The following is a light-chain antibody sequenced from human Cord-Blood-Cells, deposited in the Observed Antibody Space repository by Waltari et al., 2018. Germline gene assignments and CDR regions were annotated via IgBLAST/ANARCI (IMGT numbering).Light chain of an antibody. CDR1: QSVLYSSNNKDY. V-gene: IGKV4-1*01. CDR2: WAS. J-gene: IGKJ2*01. Sequence: DIVMTQSPDYLAVSLGERATINCKSSQSVLYSSNNKDYLAWYQQKPGQPPKLLIYWASTRESGVPDRFSGRGSETDFTLTISRLQAEDVAVYYCQQYYSTPYTFGQGTKLEIK. CDR3: QQYYSTPYT.